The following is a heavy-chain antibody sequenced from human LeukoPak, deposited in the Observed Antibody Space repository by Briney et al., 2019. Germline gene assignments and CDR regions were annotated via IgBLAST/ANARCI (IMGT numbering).Heavy chain of an antibody. Sequence: SVKVSCKASGGTFSSYAISWVRQAPGQGLEWMGGIIPIFGTANYAQKFQGRVTITADESTSTAYMELSSLRSEDTAVYYCASRDDYDFWSGYHSYYYYYGMDVWGQGTTVTVSS. D-gene: IGHD3-3*01. CDR3: ASRDDYDFWSGYHSYYYYYGMDV. CDR1: GGTFSSYA. J-gene: IGHJ6*02. V-gene: IGHV1-69*13. CDR2: IIPIFGTA.